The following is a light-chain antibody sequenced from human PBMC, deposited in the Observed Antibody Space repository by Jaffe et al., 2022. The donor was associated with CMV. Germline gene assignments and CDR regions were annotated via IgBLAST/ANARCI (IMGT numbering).Light chain of an antibody. J-gene: IGLJ2*01. Sequence: QSALTQPASVSGSPGQSITISCTGTSSDVGGYNFVSWYQQHPGKAPKLIIYDISNRPSGVSNRFSGSKSDNTASLTISGLQAEDEADYYCRSYTSSSTVIFGGGTKLTVL. CDR1: SSDVGGYNF. CDR3: RSYTSSSTVI. V-gene: IGLV2-14*03. CDR2: DIS.